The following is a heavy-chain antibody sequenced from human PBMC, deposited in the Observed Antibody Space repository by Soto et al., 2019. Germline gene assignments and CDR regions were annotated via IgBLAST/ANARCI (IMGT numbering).Heavy chain of an antibody. V-gene: IGHV5-10-1*01. CDR2: MDPSDSYT. CDR3: ARSGYGDYGGGDAFDI. CDR1: GYSFTSYW. Sequence: GESLKISCKGSGYSFTSYWISWARQMPGKGLEWMGRMDPSDSYTNYSPSFQGHVTISADKSVSTAYMEWSSLKASDTAMYYCARSGYGDYGGGDAFDIWGQGTMVTVSS. D-gene: IGHD5-12*01. J-gene: IGHJ3*02.